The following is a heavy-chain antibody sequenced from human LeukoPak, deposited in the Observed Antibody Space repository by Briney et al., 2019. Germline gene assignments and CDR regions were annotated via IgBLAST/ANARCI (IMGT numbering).Heavy chain of an antibody. D-gene: IGHD5-24*01. Sequence: GASLKVSCKTSGYTFTGYYMHWVRQAPGQGLEWMGWINPNSGGTNYAQKFQGRVTMTRDTSISTAYMELSRLRSDDTAVYYCARLGMATSTVDYWGQGTLVTVSS. V-gene: IGHV1-2*02. CDR1: GYTFTGYY. CDR2: INPNSGGT. CDR3: ARLGMATSTVDY. J-gene: IGHJ4*02.